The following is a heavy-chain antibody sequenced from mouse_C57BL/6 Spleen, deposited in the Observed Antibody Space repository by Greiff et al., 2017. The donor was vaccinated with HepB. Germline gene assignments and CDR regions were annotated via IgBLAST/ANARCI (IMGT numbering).Heavy chain of an antibody. J-gene: IGHJ2*01. V-gene: IGHV1-64*01. Sequence: QVQLQQPGAELVKPGASVKLSCKASGYTFTSYWMHWVKQRPGQGLEWIGMIHPNSGSTNYNEKFKSKATLTVDKSSSTAYMQLSSLTSEDSAVYYCARGSSGYVGYFDYWGQGTTLTVSS. CDR2: IHPNSGST. CDR1: GYTFTSYW. CDR3: ARGSSGYVGYFDY. D-gene: IGHD3-2*02.